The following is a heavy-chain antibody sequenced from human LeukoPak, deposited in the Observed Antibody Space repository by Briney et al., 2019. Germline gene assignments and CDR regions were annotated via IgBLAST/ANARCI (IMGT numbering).Heavy chain of an antibody. D-gene: IGHD2/OR15-2a*01. CDR1: GGSISSSSYY. CDR2: IYYSGST. V-gene: IGHV4-39*01. J-gene: IGHJ4*02. Sequence: PSETLSLTCTVSGGSISSSSYYWGWIRQPPGKGLEWIGSIYYSGSTYYNPSLKSRVTISVDTSKNQFSLKLSSVTAADTAVYYCADAPFAYYFDYWGQGTLVTVSS. CDR3: ADAPFAYYFDY.